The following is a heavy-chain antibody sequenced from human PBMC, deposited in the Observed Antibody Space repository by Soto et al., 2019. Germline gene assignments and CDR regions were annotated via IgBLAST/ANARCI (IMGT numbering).Heavy chain of an antibody. J-gene: IGHJ4*02. Sequence: QVQLVQSGAEVKKPGSSVKVSCKASEGPFSRYTISWVRQAPGQGLEWMGRIIPILRIANYAQKFQGRVTITADKSTSTAYMELSSLRSDDTAVYYCASGAPGSFDYWGQGTLVTVSS. CDR1: EGPFSRYT. D-gene: IGHD2-15*01. CDR2: IIPILRIA. V-gene: IGHV1-69*02. CDR3: ASGAPGSFDY.